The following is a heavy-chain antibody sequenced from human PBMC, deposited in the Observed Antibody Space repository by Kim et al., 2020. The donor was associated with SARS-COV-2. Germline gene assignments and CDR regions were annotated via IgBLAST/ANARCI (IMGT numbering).Heavy chain of an antibody. V-gene: IGHV4-39*07. CDR3: ARDLQGSIDVFDV. D-gene: IGHD3-10*01. Sequence: SETLSLTCSVSGDSMSSKTSYWGWIRQPPGKGLEWIGSVYYSGITFYNPSLKSRVTLSVDTSKNQFSLKVKSLTAADTAIYYCARDLQGSIDVFDVWGPG. CDR2: VYYSGIT. CDR1: GDSMSSKTSY. J-gene: IGHJ3*01.